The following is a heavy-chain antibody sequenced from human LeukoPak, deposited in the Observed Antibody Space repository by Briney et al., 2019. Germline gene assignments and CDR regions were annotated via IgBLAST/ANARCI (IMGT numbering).Heavy chain of an antibody. CDR2: IYPGDSDT. D-gene: IGHD1-1*01. V-gene: IGHV5-51*01. Sequence: GESLQISSKGSGYSFTSYWNGWVRQMPGKGLEWMGIIYPGDSDTRYSPSFQGEVTISADKSISTAYLQWSSLKASDTAMYYCARRWNDGSFDYWGQGTLVTVSS. CDR3: ARRWNDGSFDY. J-gene: IGHJ4*02. CDR1: GYSFTSYW.